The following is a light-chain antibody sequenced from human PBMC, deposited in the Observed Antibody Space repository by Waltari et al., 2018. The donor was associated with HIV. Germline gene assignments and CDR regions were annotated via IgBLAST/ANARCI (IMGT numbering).Light chain of an antibody. J-gene: IGLJ3*02. CDR2: SSY. Sequence: QSVLTQPPSASGTPGQRVTFSCSGTSDIRSKSINWYQQLPGMAPKLLIYSSYLRPSGVSDRFSGSKSGTSASLAIRGLQSDDEATYFCAAWIDGRGVFGGGTQLTVL. V-gene: IGLV1-44*01. CDR1: SDIRSKS. CDR3: AAWIDGRGV.